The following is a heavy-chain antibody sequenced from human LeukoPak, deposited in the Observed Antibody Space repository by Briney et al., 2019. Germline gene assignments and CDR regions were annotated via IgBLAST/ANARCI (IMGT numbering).Heavy chain of an antibody. D-gene: IGHD4-17*01. CDR1: GGSISSYY. J-gene: IGHJ5*02. CDR2: SYYSGST. Sequence: SETLSLTCTVSGGSISSYYWSWTRQPPGKGLEWIGYSYYSGSTNYNPSLKSRVTISVDTSKNQFSLKLSSVTAADTAVYYCARGDYGDLGPGPWGQGTLVTVSS. CDR3: ARGDYGDLGPGP. V-gene: IGHV4-59*01.